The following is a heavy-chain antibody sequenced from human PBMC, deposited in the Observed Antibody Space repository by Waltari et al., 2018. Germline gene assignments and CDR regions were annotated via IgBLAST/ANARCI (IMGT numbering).Heavy chain of an antibody. J-gene: IGHJ4*02. Sequence: QVQLQQWGAGLLKPSETLSLTCAVHGGSFSGYYWSWIRQPPGKGLEWIGEINHSGSTNYNPSLKSRVTISVDTSKNQFSLKLSSVTAADTAVYYCARDTNSSGFYWGQGTLVTVSS. CDR1: GGSFSGYY. V-gene: IGHV4-34*01. D-gene: IGHD6-19*01. CDR2: INHSGST. CDR3: ARDTNSSGFY.